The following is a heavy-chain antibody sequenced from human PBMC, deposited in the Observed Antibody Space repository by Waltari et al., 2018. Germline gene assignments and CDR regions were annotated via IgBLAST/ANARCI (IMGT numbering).Heavy chain of an antibody. D-gene: IGHD1-7*01. CDR2: ISSSSSTI. V-gene: IGHV3-48*04. J-gene: IGHJ4*02. Sequence: EVQLVESGGGLVQPGGSLRPSCAASGFPFTSYSMNWVRQAPGKGLEWVSYISSSSSTIYYADSVKGRFTISRDNAKNSLYLQMNSLRAEDTAVYYCARDYRNSFYYWGQGTLVTVSS. CDR1: GFPFTSYS. CDR3: ARDYRNSFYY.